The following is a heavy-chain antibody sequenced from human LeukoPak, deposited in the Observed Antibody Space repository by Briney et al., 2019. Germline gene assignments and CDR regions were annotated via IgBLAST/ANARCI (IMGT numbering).Heavy chain of an antibody. CDR1: GFTFSSYV. Sequence: GSLRLSCAASGFTFSSYVLHWVRQAPGKGLEWVAVISDDGSNKYYADSVKGRFTISRDNSKNTLYLQMNSLRAEDTAVYYCAKIMAAAGSDSWGQGTLVTVSS. CDR2: ISDDGSNK. D-gene: IGHD6-13*01. V-gene: IGHV3-30-3*02. J-gene: IGHJ5*01. CDR3: AKIMAAAGSDS.